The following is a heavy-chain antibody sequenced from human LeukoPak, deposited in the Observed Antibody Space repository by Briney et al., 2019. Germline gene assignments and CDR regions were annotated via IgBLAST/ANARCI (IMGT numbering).Heavy chain of an antibody. J-gene: IGHJ6*02. D-gene: IGHD6-6*01. CDR3: AKVSRALVTYYYYGLDV. CDR1: GFAFSIYG. CDR2: ISGSGGST. Sequence: GGSLRLSCAASGFAFSIYGMGWVRQSPGKGLEWVSAISGSGGSTYYADSVKGRFTISRDNSKDTLYLQMNSLRAEDTAVYYCAKVSRALVTYYYYGLDVWGQGATVTVSS. V-gene: IGHV3-23*01.